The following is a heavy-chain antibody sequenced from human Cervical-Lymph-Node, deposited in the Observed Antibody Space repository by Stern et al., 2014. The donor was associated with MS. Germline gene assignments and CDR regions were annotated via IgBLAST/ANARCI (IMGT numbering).Heavy chain of an antibody. CDR3: ARSPPYYEFWNDYYYFDY. D-gene: IGHD3-3*01. CDR2: TDWDDDK. V-gene: IGHV2-70*04. CDR1: GFSLSTSGMR. Sequence: ESGPALVKPTQTLTLTCTFSGFSLSTSGMRVSWIRQPPGNALEWLASTDWDDDKFYSTSLKTRLTISKDTSKNQVVLTMTNMDPVDTATYYCARSPPYYEFWNDYYYFDYWGQGTLVAVSS. J-gene: IGHJ4*02.